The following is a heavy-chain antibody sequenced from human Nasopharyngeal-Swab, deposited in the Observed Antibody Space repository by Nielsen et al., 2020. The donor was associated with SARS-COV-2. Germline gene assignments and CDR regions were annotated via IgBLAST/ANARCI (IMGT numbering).Heavy chain of an antibody. D-gene: IGHD5-18*01. Sequence: GGSLRLSCAASGFTFSSYAMSWVRQAPGKGLEWVSSISTSGRSTSYADSVNGRFTSSRDNSKNTLYLQMNSLRADDTAVYYCAKDLGGHLWLQPWGAYFDSCGQGTLVTVSS. CDR2: ISTSGRST. V-gene: IGHV3-23*01. CDR1: GFTFSSYA. J-gene: IGHJ4*02. CDR3: AKDLGGHLWLQPWGAYFDS.